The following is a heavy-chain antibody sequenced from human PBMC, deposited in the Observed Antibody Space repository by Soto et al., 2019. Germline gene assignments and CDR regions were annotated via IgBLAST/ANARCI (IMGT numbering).Heavy chain of an antibody. J-gene: IGHJ4*02. D-gene: IGHD3-10*01. CDR3: AKKVNSGPGSQYFDY. Sequence: GGSLRLSCAASGFTFSRDGMSWVRQAPGKGLEWVSLVTDNGRSTYYTDSVKGRFTISRDNTKNTLFLQMNSLRAEDTAIYYCAKKVNSGPGSQYFDYWGQGTLVTVS. CDR2: VTDNGRST. CDR1: GFTFSRDG. V-gene: IGHV3-23*01.